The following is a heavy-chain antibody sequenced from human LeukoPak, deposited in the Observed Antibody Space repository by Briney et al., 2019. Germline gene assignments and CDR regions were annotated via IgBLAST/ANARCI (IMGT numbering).Heavy chain of an antibody. Sequence: GGSLRLSCAASGFTFSSYAMSWVRQAPGKGLEWVSAISGSGDSTYHADSVKGRFTISRDNSKNRLYLQMNSLRAEDSAVYYCAKDLASGSGSYYYYYGMDVWGQGTTVTVS. J-gene: IGHJ6*02. CDR3: AKDLASGSGSYYYYYGMDV. CDR2: ISGSGDST. D-gene: IGHD3-10*01. CDR1: GFTFSSYA. V-gene: IGHV3-23*01.